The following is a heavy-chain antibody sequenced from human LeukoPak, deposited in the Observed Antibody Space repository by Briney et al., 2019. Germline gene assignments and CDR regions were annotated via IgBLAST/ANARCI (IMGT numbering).Heavy chain of an antibody. Sequence: PGGSLRLSCAASGFTFDDYGMSWVRQAPGKGLEWVSVIYSGGSTYYADSVKGRFTISRDNSKNTLYLQMNSLRAEDTAVYYCAGYSYGFWFDPRGQGTLVTVSP. V-gene: IGHV3-66*01. CDR1: GFTFDDYG. CDR2: IYSGGST. D-gene: IGHD5-18*01. CDR3: AGYSYGFWFDP. J-gene: IGHJ5*02.